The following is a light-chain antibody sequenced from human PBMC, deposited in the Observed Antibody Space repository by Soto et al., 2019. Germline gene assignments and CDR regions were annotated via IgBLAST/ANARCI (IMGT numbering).Light chain of an antibody. V-gene: IGLV2-8*01. CDR3: SSYAGSSNV. J-gene: IGLJ1*01. CDR2: EVN. CDR1: SSDVGGYNY. Sequence: QSVLTQPPSASGSPGQSVAISCTVTSSDVGGYNYVSWYQQHPGKAPKLMIYEVNKRPSGVPDRFSGSKSGNTTSLTVSGLQAEDEADYYCSSYAGSSNVFGTGTKLTVL.